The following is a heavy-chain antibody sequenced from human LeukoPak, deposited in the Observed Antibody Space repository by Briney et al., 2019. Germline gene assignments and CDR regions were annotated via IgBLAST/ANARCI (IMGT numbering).Heavy chain of an antibody. CDR3: ARGRLQWLVPFDAFDI. CDR1: GGSISSYY. CDR2: IYTSGST. D-gene: IGHD6-19*01. Sequence: SETLSLTCTVSGGSISSYYWSWIRQPAGKGLEWIGRIYTSGSTNYNPSLKSRVTMSVDTSKNQFSLKLSSVTAADTAVYYCARGRLQWLVPFDAFDIWGQGTMATVSS. J-gene: IGHJ3*02. V-gene: IGHV4-4*07.